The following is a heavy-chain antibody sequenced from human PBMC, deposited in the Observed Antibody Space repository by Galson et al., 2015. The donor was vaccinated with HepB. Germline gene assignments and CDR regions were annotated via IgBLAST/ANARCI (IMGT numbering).Heavy chain of an antibody. CDR3: ARAPSKVYFDL. V-gene: IGHV4-4*07. J-gene: IGHJ4*02. CDR1: GGSMSQYY. Sequence: ETLSLTCTVSGGSMSQYYWSWIRQPAGKGPEWIGRIYSSGKANYSPSLQSRVTMPLGTSKNQFSLKLNSVTAADTAVYYCARAPSKVYFDLWGQGTPVTVAS. CDR2: IYSSGKA. D-gene: IGHD4-11*01.